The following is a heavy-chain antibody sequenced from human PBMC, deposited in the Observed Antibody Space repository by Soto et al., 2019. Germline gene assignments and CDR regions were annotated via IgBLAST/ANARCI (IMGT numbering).Heavy chain of an antibody. V-gene: IGHV1-3*01. Sequence: QVQLVQSGAEVKKPGASVKVSCKASGYTFTNYAIHWVRQAPGQRPEWMGWINAGNGNTKYSQKFQGRVTITRDTSASTAYMELSSLRSEDTAVYYCARSGYSSGWYHWYFDFWGRGTLVTVSS. CDR3: ARSGYSSGWYHWYFDF. J-gene: IGHJ2*01. CDR2: INAGNGNT. D-gene: IGHD6-19*01. CDR1: GYTFTNYA.